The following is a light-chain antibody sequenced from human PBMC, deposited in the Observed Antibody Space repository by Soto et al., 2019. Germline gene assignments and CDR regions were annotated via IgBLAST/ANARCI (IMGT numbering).Light chain of an antibody. V-gene: IGKV1-8*01. Sequence: AIRMTQSPSSLSASTGDRVTITCRASQGISSYLAWYQQKPGKAPKLLIYAASTLQSGVPSRFSGSGSGTDFTLTISCLQSEDFATYYCQQYYNWPQTFGQGTKV. CDR2: AAS. CDR1: QGISSY. CDR3: QQYYNWPQT. J-gene: IGKJ1*01.